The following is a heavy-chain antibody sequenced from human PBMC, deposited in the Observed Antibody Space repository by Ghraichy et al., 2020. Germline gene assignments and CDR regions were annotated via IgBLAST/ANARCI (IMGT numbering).Heavy chain of an antibody. CDR2: ISGYNDTT. Sequence: ASVKVSCKASGYTFTGYYMHWVRQAPGQGLEWMGWISGYNDTTNYVQKFQDRVTMTTDTSTSTAYMELRSLRSDDTAVYYCARDLPKSGLYYAMDVWGQGTTVTVSS. CDR3: ARDLPKSGLYYAMDV. D-gene: IGHD3-3*01. CDR1: GYTFTGYY. J-gene: IGHJ6*02. V-gene: IGHV1-18*04.